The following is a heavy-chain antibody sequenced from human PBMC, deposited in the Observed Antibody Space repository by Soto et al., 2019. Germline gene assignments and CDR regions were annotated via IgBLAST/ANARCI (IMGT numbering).Heavy chain of an antibody. J-gene: IGHJ4*02. Sequence: SETLSLTCTVSGGSISVGGDYWSWIRQQPGKGLEWIGYIYHSGSTNYNPSLRSRVTMSLDTSENQFFLRLSSVTAADTAVYYCARTSSPSGRYLRPYYFDYWGQGTLVTVSS. V-gene: IGHV4-31*03. CDR3: ARTSSPSGRYLRPYYFDY. D-gene: IGHD1-26*01. CDR1: GGSISVGGDY. CDR2: IYHSGST.